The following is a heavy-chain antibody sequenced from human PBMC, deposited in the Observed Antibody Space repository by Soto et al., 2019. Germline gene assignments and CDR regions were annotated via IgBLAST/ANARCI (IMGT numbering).Heavy chain of an antibody. CDR3: ARVNREDYDSSGYSFFFDY. J-gene: IGHJ4*02. CDR2: IYYSGST. CDR1: GGSISSYY. D-gene: IGHD3-22*01. Sequence: SETLSLTCTVSGGSISSYYWSWIRQPPGKGLEWIGYIYYSGSTNYNPSLKSRVTISVDTSKNQFSLKLSSVTAADTAVYYCARVNREDYDSSGYSFFFDYWGQGTLVTVS. V-gene: IGHV4-59*01.